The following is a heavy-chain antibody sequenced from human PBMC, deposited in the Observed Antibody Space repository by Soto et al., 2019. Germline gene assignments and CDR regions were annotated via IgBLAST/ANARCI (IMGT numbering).Heavy chain of an antibody. D-gene: IGHD3-22*01. V-gene: IGHV4-31*03. CDR2: IYYSGST. J-gene: IGHJ4*02. CDR3: AREPPYYNDSSGYTTGPDY. Sequence: QVQLQESGPGLVKPSQTLSLTCTVSGGSISSGGYYWSWIRQHPGKGLGGIGYIYYSGSTYYNPSLKSRVTISVDTSKNQSSLKLSSVTAADTAVYYCAREPPYYNDSSGYTTGPDYWGQGTLVTVSS. CDR1: GGSISSGGYY.